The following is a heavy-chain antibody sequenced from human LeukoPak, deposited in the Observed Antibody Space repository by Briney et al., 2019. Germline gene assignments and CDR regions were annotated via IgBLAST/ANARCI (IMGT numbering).Heavy chain of an antibody. CDR1: GGSVNGYY. D-gene: IGHD2-15*01. V-gene: IGHV4-4*07. Sequence: SETLSLTCGVFGGSVNGYYWSWIRQPAGKGLEWIGRIYTSGSTNYNPSLKSRVTMSVDTSKNQFSLKLSSVTAADTAVYYCARDLDCSSGSCYRVWLDPWGQGTLVTVSS. CDR2: IYTSGST. CDR3: ARDLDCSSGSCYRVWLDP. J-gene: IGHJ5*02.